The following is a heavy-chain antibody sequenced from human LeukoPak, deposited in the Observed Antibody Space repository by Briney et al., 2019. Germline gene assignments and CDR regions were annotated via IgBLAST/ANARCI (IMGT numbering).Heavy chain of an antibody. CDR3: ARDHSSSWYLDY. CDR1: GYTFTGYY. D-gene: IGHD6-13*01. CDR2: INPNSGGT. Sequence: ASVKVSCKASGYTFTGYYMHWVRQAPGQGLEWMGWINPNSGGTNYAQKFQGRVTMTRDTSISTAYMELSRLRSDDTAVYYCARDHSSSWYLDYWGQGTLVTVSS. V-gene: IGHV1-2*02. J-gene: IGHJ4*02.